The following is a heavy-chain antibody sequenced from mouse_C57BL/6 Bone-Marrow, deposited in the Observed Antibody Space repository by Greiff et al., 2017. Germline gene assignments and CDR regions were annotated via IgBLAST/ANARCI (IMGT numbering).Heavy chain of an antibody. CDR3: ARPLTAQATSFAY. V-gene: IGHV14-2*01. D-gene: IGHD3-2*02. CDR1: GFNIKDYY. Sequence: EVKVVESGAELVKPGASVKLSCTASGFNIKDYYMHWVKQRTEQGLEWIGRIDPEDGETKYAPKFQGKATITADTSSNTAYLQLSSLTSEDTAVYYCARPLTAQATSFAYWGQGTLVTVSA. CDR2: IDPEDGET. J-gene: IGHJ3*01.